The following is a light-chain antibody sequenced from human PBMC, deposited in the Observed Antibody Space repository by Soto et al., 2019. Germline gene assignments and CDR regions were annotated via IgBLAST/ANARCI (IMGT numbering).Light chain of an antibody. V-gene: IGKV1-33*01. CDR2: DAS. CDR3: QQRHNLPHT. Sequence: DIQMTQSPSSLSASVGDRVTITCQASQDVRKYLSWYQQKARKAPKLLIYDASNLETGVPSRLSGSGSGTDVTFTISSLQPEDIATYYCQQRHNLPHTFGPGTKVDIK. J-gene: IGKJ3*01. CDR1: QDVRKY.